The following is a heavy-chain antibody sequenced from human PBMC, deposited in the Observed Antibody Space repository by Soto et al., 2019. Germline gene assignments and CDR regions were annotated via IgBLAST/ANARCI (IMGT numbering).Heavy chain of an antibody. Sequence: EVQVVESGGGLVQPGGSLRLSCAVSGFTFSSTWMSWVRQAPGKGLEWVANINQDGSAKDYVDSVKGRFTISRDNAKNSLFLQMNSLRAEDTAVYYCARAFYWGQGTAVTVSS. CDR2: INQDGSAK. CDR3: ARAFY. J-gene: IGHJ4*02. V-gene: IGHV3-7*03. CDR1: GFTFSSTW.